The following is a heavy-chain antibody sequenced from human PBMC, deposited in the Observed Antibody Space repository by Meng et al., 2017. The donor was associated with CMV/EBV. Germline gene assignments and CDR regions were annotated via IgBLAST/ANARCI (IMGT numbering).Heavy chain of an antibody. Sequence: ASVKVSCKASGYTFTSYDINWVRQATGQGLEWMGWMNPNSGNTGYAQKFQGRVTMTRNTSISTAYMELSSLRSEDTAVYYCAKVEGYCSSTSCAIDAFDIWGQGTMVTVSS. D-gene: IGHD2-2*01. CDR3: AKVEGYCSSTSCAIDAFDI. CDR2: MNPNSGNT. CDR1: GYTFTSYD. J-gene: IGHJ3*02. V-gene: IGHV1-8*01.